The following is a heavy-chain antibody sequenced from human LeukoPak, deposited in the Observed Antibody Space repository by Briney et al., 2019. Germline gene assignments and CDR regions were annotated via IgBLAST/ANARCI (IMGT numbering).Heavy chain of an antibody. CDR2: IYYSGST. V-gene: IGHV4-39*01. CDR3: AVGDYDILTGYFLH. Sequence: SETLSLTCTVSGGSISSSSYYWGWIRQPPGKGLEWIGSIYYSGSTYYNPSLKSRVTISVDTSKNQFSLKLSSVTAADTAVYYCAVGDYDILTGYFLHWGQGTLVTVSS. J-gene: IGHJ4*02. D-gene: IGHD3-9*01. CDR1: GGSISSSSYY.